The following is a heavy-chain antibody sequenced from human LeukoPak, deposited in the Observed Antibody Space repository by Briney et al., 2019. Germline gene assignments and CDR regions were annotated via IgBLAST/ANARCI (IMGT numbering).Heavy chain of an antibody. CDR2: IKQDGSEK. J-gene: IGHJ4*02. Sequence: PGGSLRLSYAASGFTFSSYWMSWVRQAPGKGLEWVANIKQDGSEKYYVDSVKGRFTISRDNAKNSLYLQMNSLRAEDTAVYYCARGEYYYDSSGYPSDYWGQGTLVTVSS. V-gene: IGHV3-7*01. CDR1: GFTFSSYW. CDR3: ARGEYYYDSSGYPSDY. D-gene: IGHD3-22*01.